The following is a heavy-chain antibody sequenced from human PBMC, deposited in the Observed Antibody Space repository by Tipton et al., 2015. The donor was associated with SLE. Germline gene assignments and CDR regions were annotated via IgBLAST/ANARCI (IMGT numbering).Heavy chain of an antibody. CDR3: SCGYSYGFDY. CDR2: IYYSGST. J-gene: IGHJ4*02. Sequence: TLSLTCTVSDGSISSSSYYWGWIRQPPGKGLEWIGSIYYSGSTYYNPSLKRRVPISVDTSKNQFSLNLSSVTAADTAVYYCSCGYSYGFDYWGQGTLVTVSS. V-gene: IGHV4-39*07. CDR1: DGSISSSSYY. D-gene: IGHD5-18*01.